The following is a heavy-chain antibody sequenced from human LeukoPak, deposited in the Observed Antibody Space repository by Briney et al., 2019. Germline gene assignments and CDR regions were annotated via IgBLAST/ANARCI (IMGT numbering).Heavy chain of an antibody. CDR2: INPNSGGT. V-gene: IGHV1-2*02. J-gene: IGHJ5*02. Sequence: GASVKVSCKASGYTFTGYYMHWVRQAPGQGLEWMGWINPNSGGTNYAQKFQGRVTMTRDTSISTAYMELSRLRSDDTAVYYCARGRRPAYSSGLQWWFDPWGQGTLVTVSS. D-gene: IGHD6-19*01. CDR3: ARGRRPAYSSGLQWWFDP. CDR1: GYTFTGYY.